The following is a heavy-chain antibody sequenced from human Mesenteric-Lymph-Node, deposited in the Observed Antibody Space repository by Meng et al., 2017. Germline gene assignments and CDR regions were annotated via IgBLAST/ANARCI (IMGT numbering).Heavy chain of an antibody. CDR1: GFTFTDVY. J-gene: IGHJ5*02. Sequence: QVLLVEAGGGLVKPGGSLRVSCAASGFTFTDVYMTWIRQAPGRGLEWLSYISPSGTDISYADSVKGRFIISRDNAKNSVYLQMNSLRAEDTAVYYCARTARVPSSWGQGALVTVSS. CDR3: ARTARVPSS. V-gene: IGHV3-11*01. CDR2: ISPSGTDI. D-gene: IGHD2-2*01.